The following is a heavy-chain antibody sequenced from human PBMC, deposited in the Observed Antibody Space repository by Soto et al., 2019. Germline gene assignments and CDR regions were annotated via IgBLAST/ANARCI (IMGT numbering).Heavy chain of an antibody. Sequence: ASVKVSCKASGYTFTAQYLHWVRKAPGEGFEWMGWINPTTGATRYAQKFQGRVTMTRDTSMSTAYLEVSSLTADDSAVYYCARDPSPYTSGWYGIDFWGLGTLVTVSS. D-gene: IGHD6-19*01. V-gene: IGHV1-2*02. J-gene: IGHJ4*01. CDR3: ARDPSPYTSGWYGIDF. CDR1: GYTFTAQY. CDR2: INPTTGAT.